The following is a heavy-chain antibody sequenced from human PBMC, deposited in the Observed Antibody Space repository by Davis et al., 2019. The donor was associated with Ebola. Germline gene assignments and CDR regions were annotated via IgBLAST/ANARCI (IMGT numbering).Heavy chain of an antibody. D-gene: IGHD4-17*01. CDR1: GGTFSSYT. V-gene: IGHV1-69*04. CDR2: IIPILGIA. Sequence: AASVKVSCKASGGTFSSYTISWVRQAPGQGLEWMGRIIPILGIANYAQKFQGRVTITADKSTSTAYMELSSLRAEDTAVYYCAKDPAPLGDYLYYYYGMDVWGKGTTVTVSS. J-gene: IGHJ6*04. CDR3: AKDPAPLGDYLYYYYGMDV.